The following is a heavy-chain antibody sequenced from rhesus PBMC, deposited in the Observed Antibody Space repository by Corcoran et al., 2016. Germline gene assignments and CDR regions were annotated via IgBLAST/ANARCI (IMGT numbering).Heavy chain of an antibody. D-gene: IGHD6-13*01. V-gene: IGHV4S11*01. CDR2: IYGSGSST. CDR1: GGSIRSSY. CDR3: ARVHYSSWSGSYFDY. J-gene: IGHJ4*01. Sequence: QVQLQESGPGLVKPSETLSLTCAVSGGSIRSSYWRWIRQAPGTGLEWIGYIYGSGSSTNYNPSLKSRVTRSVDTSKNQLSLKLSAVTAADTAVYYCARVHYSSWSGSYFDYWGQGVLVTVSS.